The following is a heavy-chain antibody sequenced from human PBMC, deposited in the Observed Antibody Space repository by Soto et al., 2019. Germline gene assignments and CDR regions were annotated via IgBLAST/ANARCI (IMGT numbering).Heavy chain of an antibody. CDR2: TYYRSKWYN. CDR1: GDSVSSNSAA. CDR3: ARDQVPSNYGLGDKSYYYYMDV. V-gene: IGHV6-1*01. D-gene: IGHD3-16*01. Sequence: SQTLSLTCAISGDSVSSNSAAWNWIRQSPSRGLEWLGRTYYRSKWYNDYAVSVKSRITINPDTSKNQFSLQLNSVTPEDTAVYYCARDQVPSNYGLGDKSYYYYMDVWGKGTTVTVSS. J-gene: IGHJ6*03.